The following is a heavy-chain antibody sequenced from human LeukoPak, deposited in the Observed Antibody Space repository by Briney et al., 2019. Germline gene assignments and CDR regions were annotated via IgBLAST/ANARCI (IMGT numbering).Heavy chain of an antibody. D-gene: IGHD3-10*01. V-gene: IGHV4-4*07. Sequence: PSETLSLTCTVSGGSISSYYWSWIRQPAGKGLEWIGRIYTSGSTNYNPSLKSRVTISVDTSKNQFSLKLSSVTAADTAVYYCAREGSGYGSGNYYTWGQGTLVTVSS. CDR3: AREGSGYGSGNYYT. CDR1: GGSISSYY. CDR2: IYTSGST. J-gene: IGHJ5*02.